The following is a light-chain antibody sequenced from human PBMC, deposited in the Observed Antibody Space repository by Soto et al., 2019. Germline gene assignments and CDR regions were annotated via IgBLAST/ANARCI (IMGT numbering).Light chain of an antibody. Sequence: QSALTQPASVSGSPGQSITISCTGTSSDVGAYNYVSWYQQHPGKAPKLKIYEVSNRPSGVSNRFSGSKFGNTASLTISGLQAEDEADYYCSSYTRSNTLVIFGGGTKVTVL. V-gene: IGLV2-14*01. J-gene: IGLJ2*01. CDR2: EVS. CDR1: SSDVGAYNY. CDR3: SSYTRSNTLVI.